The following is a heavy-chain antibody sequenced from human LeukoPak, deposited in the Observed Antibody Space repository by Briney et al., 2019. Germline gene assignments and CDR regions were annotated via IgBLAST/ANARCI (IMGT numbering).Heavy chain of an antibody. CDR1: GYTFTSYG. V-gene: IGHV1-18*01. Sequence: ASVKVSCKASGYTFTSYGISWVRQAPGQGLEWMGWISAYNGNTNYAQKLQGRVTMTTDTSTSTAYMELSSLRSDDTAVYYCARGLRWVLSSLYYFDYWGEGALVTVSS. J-gene: IGHJ4*02. D-gene: IGHD3-10*02. CDR3: ARGLRWVLSSLYYFDY. CDR2: ISAYNGNT.